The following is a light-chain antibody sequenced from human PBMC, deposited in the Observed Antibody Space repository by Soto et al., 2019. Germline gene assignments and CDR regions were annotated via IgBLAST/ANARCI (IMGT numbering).Light chain of an antibody. Sequence: AIQLTQSPSSLSASVGDRVTITCRASQGISSALAWYQQKPGKPPKLLIYDASNWESGVPSRFSGSGSGTDFTLTISSLQSEDFATYYFQQFNGYPITFGQGTRLE. CDR3: QQFNGYPIT. J-gene: IGKJ5*01. CDR1: QGISSA. V-gene: IGKV1-13*02. CDR2: DAS.